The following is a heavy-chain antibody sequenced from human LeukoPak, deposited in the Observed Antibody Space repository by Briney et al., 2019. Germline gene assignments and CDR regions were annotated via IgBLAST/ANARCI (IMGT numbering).Heavy chain of an antibody. Sequence: PGGSLRLSCAASGVNFSTYSMNWVRQAPGKGLEWVSSISSSSAHIFYPDPVKGRFSISRDNAKSSLYLQMNSLRVEDTAVYYCTSLSCTTTNCYSFDNWGQGTLVTVSS. J-gene: IGHJ3*02. CDR2: ISSSSAHI. CDR3: TSLSCTTTNCYSFDN. CDR1: GVNFSTYS. V-gene: IGHV3-21*01. D-gene: IGHD2-2*01.